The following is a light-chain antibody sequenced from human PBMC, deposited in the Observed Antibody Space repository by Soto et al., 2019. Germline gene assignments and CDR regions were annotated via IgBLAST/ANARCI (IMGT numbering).Light chain of an antibody. CDR2: GDT. J-gene: IGLJ1*01. V-gene: IGLV1-40*01. CDR3: QSYESSPSGYV. Sequence: QSVLTQPPSVSGAPGQTVIISCGGSSSNIGAPYDVHWYQQLPGTAPKLLIYGDTNRPSGVPDRFSGSKSATSASLAITGLQAEDEADYYCQSYESSPSGYVFGTGTKVTVL. CDR1: SSNIGAPYD.